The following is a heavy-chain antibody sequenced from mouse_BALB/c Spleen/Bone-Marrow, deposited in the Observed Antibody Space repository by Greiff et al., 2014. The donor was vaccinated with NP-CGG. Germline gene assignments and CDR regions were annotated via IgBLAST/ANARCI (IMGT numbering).Heavy chain of an antibody. D-gene: IGHD1-3*01. J-gene: IGHJ1*01. V-gene: IGHV1-18*01. CDR3: ARGNNRYFDV. CDR2: INPKNGGT. CDR1: GYTFTEYT. Sequence: EVQRVESGPELVKPGASVKISCKTSGYTFTEYTMHWVKQSHGKSLKWIGGINPKNGGTSYNQKFKGKATLTADKSSSTVYMELSSLTSEDSAVYFCARGNNRYFDVWGAGTTVTVSS.